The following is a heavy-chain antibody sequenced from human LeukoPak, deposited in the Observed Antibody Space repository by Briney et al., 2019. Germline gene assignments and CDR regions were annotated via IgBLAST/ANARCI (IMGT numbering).Heavy chain of an antibody. CDR2: IKQDGSKK. Sequence: GGSLRLSCVASGFPFSSYWMTWVRQAPGKGLEWVANIKQDGSKKSYVDSVKGRFTISRDNSKNTLYLQINSLRAEDTAVYYCARDLKNDYWGQGTLVTVSS. D-gene: IGHD3-9*01. CDR1: GFPFSSYW. CDR3: ARDLKNDY. V-gene: IGHV3-7*03. J-gene: IGHJ4*02.